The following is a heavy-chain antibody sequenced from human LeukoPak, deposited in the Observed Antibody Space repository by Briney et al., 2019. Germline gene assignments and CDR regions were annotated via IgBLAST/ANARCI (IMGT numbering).Heavy chain of an antibody. CDR3: ASKASSYDSSGYYPGYFDY. D-gene: IGHD3-22*01. J-gene: IGHJ4*02. CDR2: IYYSGST. CDR1: GGSISSSSYY. V-gene: IGHV4-39*07. Sequence: SETLSLTCTVSGGSISSSSYYWGWIRQPPGKGLEWIGSIYYSGSTYYNPSLKSRITISVDTSKNQFSLKLSSVTAADTAVYYCASKASSYDSSGYYPGYFDYWGQGTLVTVSS.